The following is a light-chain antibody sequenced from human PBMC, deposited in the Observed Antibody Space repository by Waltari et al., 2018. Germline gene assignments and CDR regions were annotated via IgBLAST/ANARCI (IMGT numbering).Light chain of an antibody. Sequence: DIVMTQSPDSLAVSLGESATTNCKSSQSVLYNSNDKNYLAWYQQKPGQPPKLLIYWASTRESGVPDRFSGSGSGTDFTLTISSLQAEDVAVYYCQQYYRSRTFGQGTKVEIK. CDR3: QQYYRSRT. CDR2: WAS. V-gene: IGKV4-1*01. CDR1: QSVLYNSNDKNY. J-gene: IGKJ1*01.